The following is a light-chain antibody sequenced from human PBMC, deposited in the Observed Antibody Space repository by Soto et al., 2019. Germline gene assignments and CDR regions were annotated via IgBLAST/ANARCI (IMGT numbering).Light chain of an antibody. CDR3: QQRSSWPRT. CDR1: QSVSRY. V-gene: IGKV3-11*01. J-gene: IGKJ1*01. CDR2: DAS. Sequence: DIVLTQSPATLSLSPGERATLSCRASQSVSRYLAWYQQKPGQAPRLLIYDASNRATGIPARFCGSGSGTDFTLTISSLEPEDFAVYYCQQRSSWPRTFGQGTKV.